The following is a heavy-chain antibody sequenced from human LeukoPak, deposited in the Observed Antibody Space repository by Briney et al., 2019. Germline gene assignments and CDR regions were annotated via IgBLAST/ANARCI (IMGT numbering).Heavy chain of an antibody. V-gene: IGHV5-51*01. Sequence: GESLKVSCKGSGYSFTSYWIGWVRQMPGKGLEWMGIIYPGDSDTRYSPSFQGQVTISADKSISTAYLQWSSLKASDTAMYYCARQSVVAAAGRLGGYYYGMDVWGQGTTVTVSS. CDR1: GYSFTSYW. CDR2: IYPGDSDT. D-gene: IGHD6-13*01. CDR3: ARQSVVAAAGRLGGYYYGMDV. J-gene: IGHJ6*02.